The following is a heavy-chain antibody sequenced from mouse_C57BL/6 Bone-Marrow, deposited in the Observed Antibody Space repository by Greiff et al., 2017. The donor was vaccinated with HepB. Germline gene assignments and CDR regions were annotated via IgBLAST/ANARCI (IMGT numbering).Heavy chain of an antibody. Sequence: EVKLMESGGGLVKPGASVKIPCKASGYTFTDYNMDWVKQSHGKSLEWIGDINPNNGGTIYNQKFKGKATLTVDKSSSTAYMELRSLTSEDTAVYYCALYRLRGYFDVWGTGTTVTVSS. CDR3: ALYRLRGYFDV. J-gene: IGHJ1*03. CDR2: INPNNGGT. CDR1: GYTFTDYN. V-gene: IGHV1-18*01. D-gene: IGHD1-1*01.